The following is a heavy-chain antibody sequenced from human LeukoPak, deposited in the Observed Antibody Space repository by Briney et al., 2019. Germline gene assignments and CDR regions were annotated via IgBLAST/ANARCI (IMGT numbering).Heavy chain of an antibody. D-gene: IGHD5-12*01. Sequence: GGSLRLSCAASGFTFSSYAMHWVRQAPGKGLEWVSSISSSSSYIYYADSVKGRFTISRDNAKNSLYLQMNSLRAEDTAVYYCARELGAATNYYYYYGMDVWGQGTTVTVSS. CDR1: GFTFSSYA. CDR2: ISSSSSYI. J-gene: IGHJ6*02. CDR3: ARELGAATNYYYYYGMDV. V-gene: IGHV3-21*01.